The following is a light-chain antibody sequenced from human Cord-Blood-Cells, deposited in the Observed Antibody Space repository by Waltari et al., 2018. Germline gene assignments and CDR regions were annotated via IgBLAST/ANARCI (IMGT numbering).Light chain of an antibody. V-gene: IGLV3-10*01. CDR1: AFAQNY. J-gene: IGLJ2*01. CDR3: YSTDSSGNL. CDR2: EDS. Sequence: SYELTQPPSVSVSPGQTARLTHSGDAFAQNYAYWYQQKSAKAPVLVIYEDSKRPSGIPERFSGSSSGTMATLTISGAQVEDEADYYCYSTDSSGNLFGGGTKLTVL.